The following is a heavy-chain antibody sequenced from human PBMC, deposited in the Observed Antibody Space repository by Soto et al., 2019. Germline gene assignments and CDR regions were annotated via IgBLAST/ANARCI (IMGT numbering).Heavy chain of an antibody. CDR1: GFTFSSYA. CDR3: AKDLGRFFGVVNYFDY. Sequence: EVQLLESGGGLVQPGGSLRLSCAASGFTFSSYAMSWVRQAPGKGLEWVSAISGSGGSTYYADSVKGRFTISRDNSKNTLYLQMNSLRAEDTAVYYCAKDLGRFFGVVNYFDYWGQGTLVTVSS. V-gene: IGHV3-23*01. J-gene: IGHJ4*02. D-gene: IGHD3-3*01. CDR2: ISGSGGST.